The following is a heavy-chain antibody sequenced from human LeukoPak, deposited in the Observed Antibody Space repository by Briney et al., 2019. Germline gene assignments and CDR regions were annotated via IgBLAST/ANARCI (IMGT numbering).Heavy chain of an antibody. CDR3: ARVGSMYSSSDDY. Sequence: PSETLSLTCTVSGGSISSSSYYWGWIRQPPGKGLEWIGSIYYSGSTYYNPSLKSRVTISVDTSKNQFSLKLSSVTAADTAVYYCARVGSMYSSSDDYWGQGTLVTVSS. CDR1: GGSISSSSYY. CDR2: IYYSGST. V-gene: IGHV4-39*07. D-gene: IGHD6-13*01. J-gene: IGHJ4*02.